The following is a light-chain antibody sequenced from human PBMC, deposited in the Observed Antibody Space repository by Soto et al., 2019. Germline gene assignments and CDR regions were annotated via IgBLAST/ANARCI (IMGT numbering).Light chain of an antibody. CDR3: QTWGTGIQV. Sequence: QAVVTQSPSASASLGASVKLTCTLSGEHSSYAIAWHQQQPEKGPRYLMKVSSDGSHIKGDGIPDRFSGASSGAERYLSISSLQSEDEADYYCQTWGTGIQVFGGGTKLTVL. CDR2: VSSDGSH. CDR1: GEHSSYA. J-gene: IGLJ3*02. V-gene: IGLV4-69*01.